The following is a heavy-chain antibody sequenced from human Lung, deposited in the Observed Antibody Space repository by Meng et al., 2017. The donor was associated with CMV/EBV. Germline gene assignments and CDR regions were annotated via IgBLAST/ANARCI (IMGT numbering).Heavy chain of an antibody. V-gene: IGHV3-30*04. CDR2: VSYDGTKT. CDR3: ARARFDGGMDV. CDR1: GFTFSGFA. J-gene: IGHJ6*02. D-gene: IGHD5-24*01. Sequence: GGSLRLSCAASGFTFSGFAIHWVRQAPGKGLDWVAVVSYDGTKTYYSDSVKGRFTLSRDNSKNTMYMEMSSLGYEDTAMYYCARARFDGGMDVWGQGTTVXVSS.